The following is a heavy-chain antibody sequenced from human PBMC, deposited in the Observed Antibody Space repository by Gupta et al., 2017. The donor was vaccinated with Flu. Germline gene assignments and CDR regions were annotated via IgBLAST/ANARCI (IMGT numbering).Heavy chain of an antibody. CDR3: VKKKSGWYEFEM. CDR1: GYSISSENW. J-gene: IGHJ3*02. CDR2: IHNNGDT. D-gene: IGHD6-19*01. Sequence: QVQLQESGPGLVKPSDTLSVTCDVSGYSISSENWWGWIRQSPTKALEWIGYIHNNGDTWYNDNPSLKSRVTMSIDTSRNQFSLKLSSVTAVDTAVYYCVKKKSGWYEFEMWGQGTMVTVS. V-gene: IGHV4-28*01.